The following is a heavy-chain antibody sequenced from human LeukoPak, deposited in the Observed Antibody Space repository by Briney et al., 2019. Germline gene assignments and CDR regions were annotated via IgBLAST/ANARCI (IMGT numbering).Heavy chain of an antibody. Sequence: GGSLRLSCAASGFTFSSYAMSWVRQAPGKGLEWVSAISGSGGSTYYADSVKGRFTISRDNSRNTLYLQMNSLGAEDTAVYYCAKGGSFYYDTSGYLYWGQGTLVTVSS. V-gene: IGHV3-23*01. CDR1: GFTFSSYA. CDR3: AKGGSFYYDTSGYLY. D-gene: IGHD3-22*01. J-gene: IGHJ4*02. CDR2: ISGSGGST.